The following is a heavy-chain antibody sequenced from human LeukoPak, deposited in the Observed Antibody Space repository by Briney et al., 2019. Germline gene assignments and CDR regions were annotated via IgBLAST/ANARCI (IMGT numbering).Heavy chain of an antibody. Sequence: SETLSLTCAVYGGSFSGYYWSWIRQPPGKGLEWIGEINHSGSTNYNPSLKSRVTISVDTSKNQFSLKLSSVTAADTAVYYCARGAAAAGPSHWFDPWGQGTLVTVSS. CDR3: ARGAAAAGPSHWFDP. D-gene: IGHD6-13*01. CDR1: GGSFSGYY. CDR2: INHSGST. J-gene: IGHJ5*02. V-gene: IGHV4-34*01.